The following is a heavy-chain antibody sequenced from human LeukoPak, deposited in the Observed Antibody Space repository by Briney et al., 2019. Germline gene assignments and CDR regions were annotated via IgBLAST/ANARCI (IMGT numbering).Heavy chain of an antibody. Sequence: GESLRISCKASGYGFSNYWIGWVRQLPGKGPECVGFIYPADSSTRYSPSFQGQVTISADKSISTAYLQWSSLKASDTAMYYCARRYYHTTEFDPWGQGTLVTVSS. CDR2: IYPADSST. D-gene: IGHD3-10*01. V-gene: IGHV5-51*01. CDR3: ARRYYHTTEFDP. CDR1: GYGFSNYW. J-gene: IGHJ5*02.